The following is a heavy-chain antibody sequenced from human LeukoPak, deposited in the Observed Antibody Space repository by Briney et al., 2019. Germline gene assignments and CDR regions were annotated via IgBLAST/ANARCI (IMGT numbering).Heavy chain of an antibody. CDR3: AAGDNNDAFDI. D-gene: IGHD3-16*01. CDR1: GGTFSSYA. Sequence: GASVKVSCKASGGTFSSYAISWVRQAPGQGLEWMGRIITIFGTANYAQKFQGRVTITTDESTSTAYMELSSLRSEDTAVYYCAAGDNNDAFDIWGQGTMVTVSS. CDR2: IITIFGTA. J-gene: IGHJ3*02. V-gene: IGHV1-69*05.